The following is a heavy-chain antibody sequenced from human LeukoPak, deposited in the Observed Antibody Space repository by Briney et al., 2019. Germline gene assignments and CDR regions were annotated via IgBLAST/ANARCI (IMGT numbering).Heavy chain of an antibody. Sequence: GGSLRLSCAASGFTFSDYYMSWIRQAPGKGLEWVSYISSSGSTIYYADSVKGRFTISRDNAKNSLYLQMNSLRAEDTAVYYCARGLKLEIEPGDWFDPWGQGTLVTVSS. CDR2: ISSSGSTI. V-gene: IGHV3-11*01. D-gene: IGHD1-1*01. CDR1: GFTFSDYY. J-gene: IGHJ5*02. CDR3: ARGLKLEIEPGDWFDP.